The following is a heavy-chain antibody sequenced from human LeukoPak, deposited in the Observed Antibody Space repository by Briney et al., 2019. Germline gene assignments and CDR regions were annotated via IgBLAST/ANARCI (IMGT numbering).Heavy chain of an antibody. D-gene: IGHD3-10*01. CDR3: ARASYPDYYGSGTDNWFDP. Sequence: SETLSLTCAVSGYSISSGYYWGWIRQPPGKGLEWTGSIYHSGSTYYNPSLKSRVTISVDTSKNQFSLKLSSVTAADTAVYYCARASYPDYYGSGTDNWFDPWGQGTLVTVSS. CDR1: GYSISSGYY. J-gene: IGHJ5*02. CDR2: IYHSGST. V-gene: IGHV4-38-2*01.